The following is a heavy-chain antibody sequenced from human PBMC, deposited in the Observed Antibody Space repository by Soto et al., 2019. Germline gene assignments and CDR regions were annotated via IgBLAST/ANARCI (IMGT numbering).Heavy chain of an antibody. Sequence: GGSLRLSCAASGFTLSSYNMNWVRQAPGKGLEWISYISGSSSSSTTIHYADSVKGRFTISRDNAKNSLHLQMSSLRVEDTAVYYCASGYYDSSGWYWGQGT. CDR1: GFTLSSYN. CDR2: ISGSSSSSTTI. D-gene: IGHD3-22*01. J-gene: IGHJ4*02. V-gene: IGHV3-48*01. CDR3: ASGYYDSSGWY.